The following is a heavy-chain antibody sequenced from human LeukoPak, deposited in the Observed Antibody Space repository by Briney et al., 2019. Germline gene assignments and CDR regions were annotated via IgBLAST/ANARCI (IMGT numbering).Heavy chain of an antibody. Sequence: PGGSLRLSCAASGFTFSSYAMSWVRQAPGKGLERVSAISGSGGSTYYADSVKGRFTISRDNSKNTLYLQMNSLRAEDTAVYYCAKSSGWYSLASAGFVYWGQGTLVTVSS. V-gene: IGHV3-23*01. CDR3: AKSSGWYSLASAGFVY. CDR1: GFTFSSYA. J-gene: IGHJ4*02. CDR2: ISGSGGST. D-gene: IGHD6-19*01.